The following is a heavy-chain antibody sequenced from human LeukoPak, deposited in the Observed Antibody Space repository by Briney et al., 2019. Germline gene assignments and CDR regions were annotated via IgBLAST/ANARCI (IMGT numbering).Heavy chain of an antibody. CDR3: ATYSSMNAREFQH. CDR2: IKYDGSEK. CDR1: GFTFSTYW. J-gene: IGHJ1*01. V-gene: IGHV3-7*01. D-gene: IGHD2-2*01. Sequence: GRSLRLSCAASGFTFSTYWMSWVRQAPGKGLEWVANIKYDGSEKYYVDSVKGRFTISRDNGKNSLYVQMNSLSVEDTAVYYCATYSSMNAREFQHWGQGTLVTVSS.